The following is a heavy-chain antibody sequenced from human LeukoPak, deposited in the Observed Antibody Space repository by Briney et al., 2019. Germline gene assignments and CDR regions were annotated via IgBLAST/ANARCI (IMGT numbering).Heavy chain of an antibody. CDR2: IYYNGDT. J-gene: IGHJ5*02. CDR1: GGFISGHD. Sequence: SETLSLTCTVSGGFISGHDWSWIRQPPGKGLEWIGYIYYNGDTNYNPSVKSRVTISLDKSKNYLSLKLTSATAADTAIYYCARHIRLGGWFGPWGQGTLVTVSS. V-gene: IGHV4-59*08. CDR3: ARHIRLGGWFGP. D-gene: IGHD3-16*01.